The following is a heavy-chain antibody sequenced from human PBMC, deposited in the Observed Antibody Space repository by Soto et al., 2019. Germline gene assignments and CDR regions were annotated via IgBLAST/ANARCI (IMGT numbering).Heavy chain of an antibody. J-gene: IGHJ6*02. CDR2: IYHSGST. Sequence: SETLSLTCAVSGGSISSSNWWSWVRQPPGKGLEWIGEIYHSGSTNYNPSLKSRVTISVDKSKNQFSLKLSSVTAADTAVYYCASANLEWLLIGYYHGRNPRGMDVWGQGTTVTVS. CDR3: ASANLEWLLIGYYHGRNPRGMDV. CDR1: GGSISSSNW. D-gene: IGHD3-3*01. V-gene: IGHV4-4*02.